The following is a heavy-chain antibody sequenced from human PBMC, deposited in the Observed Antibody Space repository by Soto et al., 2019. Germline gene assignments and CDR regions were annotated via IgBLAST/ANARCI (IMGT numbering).Heavy chain of an antibody. D-gene: IGHD2-15*01. CDR1: GFTFSSYA. V-gene: IGHV3-23*01. J-gene: IGHJ6*02. CDR2: ISGSGGST. Sequence: GGSLRLSCAASGFTFSSYAMSWVRQAPGKGLEWVSAISGSGGSTYYADSVKGRFTISRDNSKNTPYLQMNSLRAEDTAVYYCAMGGLYYYYGMDVWGQGTTVTVSS. CDR3: AMGGLYYYYGMDV.